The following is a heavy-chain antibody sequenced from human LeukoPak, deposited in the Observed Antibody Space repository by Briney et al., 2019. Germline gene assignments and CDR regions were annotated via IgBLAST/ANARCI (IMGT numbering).Heavy chain of an antibody. CDR2: ISSSGDYT. V-gene: IGHV3-11*06. CDR3: ARDEIAAAGTDY. CDR1: RFSFSDSY. J-gene: IGHJ4*02. Sequence: PGGSLRLSCAASRFSFSDSYMSWIRQAPGKGLEWVSYISSSGDYTAYADSVQGRFTISRDNAKNSLYLQMNSLRAEDTAVYYCARDEIAAAGTDYWGQGTLVTVSS. D-gene: IGHD6-13*01.